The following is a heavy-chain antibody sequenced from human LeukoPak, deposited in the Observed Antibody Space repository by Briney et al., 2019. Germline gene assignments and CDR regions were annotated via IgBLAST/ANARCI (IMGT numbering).Heavy chain of an antibody. CDR2: IIPIFGTA. V-gene: IGHV1-69*01. D-gene: IGHD6-19*01. J-gene: IGHJ4*02. CDR3: ARRIAVANTFDY. Sequence: SVKVSCKASGGTFSSYAISWVRQAPGQGLEWMGGIIPIFGTANYAQKFQGRVTITADESTSTAYMELSSLRSEDTAVYYCARRIAVANTFDYWGQGTLVTVSS. CDR1: GGTFSSYA.